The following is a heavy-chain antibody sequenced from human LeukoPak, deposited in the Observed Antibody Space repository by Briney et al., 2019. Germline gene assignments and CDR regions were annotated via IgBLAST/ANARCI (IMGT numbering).Heavy chain of an antibody. CDR2: VYHSGIT. CDR3: AREWQYQFDY. Sequence: SETLSLPCTVSGGSITNTNYYWAWIRQPPGEGLEWIGSVYHSGITYYTPSLKSRVSISVDTSKNQFSLKVTSVTAADTAVYYCAREWQYQFDYWGQGSLVTISS. J-gene: IGHJ4*02. V-gene: IGHV4-39*07. D-gene: IGHD4-11*01. CDR1: GGSITNTNYY.